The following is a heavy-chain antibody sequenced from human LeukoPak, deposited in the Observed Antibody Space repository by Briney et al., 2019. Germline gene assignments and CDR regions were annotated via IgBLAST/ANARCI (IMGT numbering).Heavy chain of an antibody. Sequence: GGSLRLSCAASGFTLSSYAMSWVRQAPGKGLEWVSSISASGGSTNYADSVKGRFTISRDNAKNSLYLQMNSLRAEDTAVYYCARAGSSWYYLYWGQGTLVTVSS. J-gene: IGHJ4*02. V-gene: IGHV3-23*01. CDR3: ARAGSSWYYLY. D-gene: IGHD6-13*01. CDR1: GFTLSSYA. CDR2: ISASGGST.